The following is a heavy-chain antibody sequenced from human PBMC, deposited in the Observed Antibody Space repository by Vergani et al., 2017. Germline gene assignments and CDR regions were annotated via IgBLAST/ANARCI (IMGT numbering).Heavy chain of an antibody. D-gene: IGHD6-19*01. V-gene: IGHV1-69*01. CDR3: ARGPAVAGTYYSLVSRGDAFDI. CDR2: IIPIFGTA. CDR1: GGTFSSYA. Sequence: QVQLVQSGAEVKKPGSSVKVSCKASGGTFSSYAISWVRQAPGQGLEWMGGIIPIFGTANYAQKFQGRVTITADESTSTAYMELSSLRSEDTAVYYCARGPAVAGTYYSLVSRGDAFDIWGQGTMVTVSS. J-gene: IGHJ3*02.